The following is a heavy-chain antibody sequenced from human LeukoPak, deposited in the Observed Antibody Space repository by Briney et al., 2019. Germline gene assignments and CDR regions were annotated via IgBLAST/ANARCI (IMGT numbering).Heavy chain of an antibody. Sequence: GGSLRLSCAASGFTFSSYSMNWVRQAPGKGLEWVSYISSSSSTIYYADSVKGRFTISRDNAKNSLYLQMNSLRDEDTAVYYCARDLSYGDQNPFDYWRQGTLVTVSS. V-gene: IGHV3-48*02. CDR3: ARDLSYGDQNPFDY. D-gene: IGHD4-17*01. CDR2: ISSSSSTI. J-gene: IGHJ4*02. CDR1: GFTFSSYS.